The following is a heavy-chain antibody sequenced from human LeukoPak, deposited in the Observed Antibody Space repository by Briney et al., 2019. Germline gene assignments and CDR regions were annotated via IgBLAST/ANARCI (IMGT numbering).Heavy chain of an antibody. CDR2: IYYSGST. Sequence: GSLRLSCAASGFTFSSYSMMWVRQPPGKGLEWIGSIYYSGSTYYNPSLKSRVTISVDTSKNQFSLKLSSVTAADTAVYYCARLVAAAVTKLDYWGQGTLVTVSS. J-gene: IGHJ4*02. V-gene: IGHV4-39*01. D-gene: IGHD6-13*01. CDR1: GFTFSSYS. CDR3: ARLVAAAVTKLDY.